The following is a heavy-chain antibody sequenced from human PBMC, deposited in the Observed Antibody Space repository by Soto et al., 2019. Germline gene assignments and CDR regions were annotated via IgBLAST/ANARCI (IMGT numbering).Heavy chain of an antibody. J-gene: IGHJ5*02. V-gene: IGHV1-18*01. CDR3: ARVLLMVYAPWSPNWFDP. CDR1: GYTFTSYG. D-gene: IGHD2-8*01. Sequence: ASVKVSCKASGYTFTSYGISWVRQAPGQRLEWMGWISAYNGNTNYAQKLQGRVTMTTDTSTSTAYMELRSLRSDDTAVYYCARVLLMVYAPWSPNWFDPWGQETLVTVSS. CDR2: ISAYNGNT.